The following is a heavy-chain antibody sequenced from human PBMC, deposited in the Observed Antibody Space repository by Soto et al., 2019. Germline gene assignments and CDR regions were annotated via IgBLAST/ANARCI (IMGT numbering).Heavy chain of an antibody. V-gene: IGHV1-3*01. CDR1: EYTFTNYA. J-gene: IGHJ4*02. Sequence: GASVKVSCKASEYTFTNYALHWVRQAPGQRLEWMGWINAGNGNTKYSQKFQGRVTMTRDTSTSTVYMELSSLRSEDTAVYYCARDYYYDSSGPARYWGQGTLVTVSS. D-gene: IGHD3-22*01. CDR3: ARDYYYDSSGPARY. CDR2: INAGNGNT.